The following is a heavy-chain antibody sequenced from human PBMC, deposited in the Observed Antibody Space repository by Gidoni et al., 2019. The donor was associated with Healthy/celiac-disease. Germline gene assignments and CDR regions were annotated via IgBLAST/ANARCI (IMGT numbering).Heavy chain of an antibody. CDR2: ISSSSSTI. Sequence: EVQLVESGGGLVQHGGSLRLSCAASGFTLSSYSTNGVRPAPGKGLERVSYISSSSSTIYYADSVKGRFTISRDNAKNSLYLQMNSLRDEDTAVYYCARGYLWFGEWPDYWGQGTLVTVSS. V-gene: IGHV3-48*02. CDR1: GFTLSSYS. D-gene: IGHD3-10*01. CDR3: ARGYLWFGEWPDY. J-gene: IGHJ4*02.